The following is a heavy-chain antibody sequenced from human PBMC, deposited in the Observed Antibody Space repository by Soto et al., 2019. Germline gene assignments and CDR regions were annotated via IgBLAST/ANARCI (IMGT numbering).Heavy chain of an antibody. V-gene: IGHV3-48*02. CDR2: ISSVNTI. D-gene: IGHD1-26*01. CDR1: GFTFSSYS. J-gene: IGHJ4*02. CDR3: ARGMGGSSFETDY. Sequence: GGSLRLSCAASGFTFSSYSINWVRQAPGKGLEWVSYISSVNTIYYADSVKGRFTTSRDNAKNSLYLQMHSLRDDDTAVYYCARGMGGSSFETDYWGRGILVTVSS.